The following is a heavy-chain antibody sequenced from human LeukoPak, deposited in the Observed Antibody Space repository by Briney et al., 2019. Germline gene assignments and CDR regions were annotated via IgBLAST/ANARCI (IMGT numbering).Heavy chain of an antibody. D-gene: IGHD3-22*01. J-gene: IGHJ4*02. Sequence: PSETLSLTCTVSGXSIRSSDVYWGWIRQPPGKGLEWIGSIWDSGRTSYNASLKSRVTVVVDTSENQFSLTLSSVTAADTAVYFCARSGYYFYFDSWGPGTLVTVSS. CDR2: IWDSGRT. CDR1: GXSIRSSDVY. V-gene: IGHV4-39*01. CDR3: ARSGYYFYFDS.